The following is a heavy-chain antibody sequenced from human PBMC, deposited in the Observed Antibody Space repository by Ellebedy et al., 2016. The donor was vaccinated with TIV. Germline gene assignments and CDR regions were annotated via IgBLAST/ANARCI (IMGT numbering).Heavy chain of an antibody. J-gene: IGHJ1*01. CDR3: ARLAYCGGDCYPEYFQH. Sequence: MPSETLSLTCTPSGGPISPYYWSWIRQPPGKGLGWIGYIYYSGSTNYNPSLKSRVTISVDTSKNQFSLKLSSVTAADTAVYYCARLAYCGGDCYPEYFQHWGQGTLVTVSS. CDR1: GGPISPYY. V-gene: IGHV4-59*08. CDR2: IYYSGST. D-gene: IGHD2-21*02.